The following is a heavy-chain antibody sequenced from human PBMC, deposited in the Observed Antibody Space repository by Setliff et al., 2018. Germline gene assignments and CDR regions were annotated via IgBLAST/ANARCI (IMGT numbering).Heavy chain of an antibody. CDR3: ARDMGQPYYFES. CDR2: IYYTGST. J-gene: IGHJ4*02. V-gene: IGHV4-34*01. CDR1: GASFSGTY. D-gene: IGHD1-1*01. Sequence: SETLSLTCAVYGASFSGTYCSWIRQSPGKGLEWIGSIYYTGSTYYNPSLKSRVTMSVDTSKRQFSLKLGSATAADTAVYYCARDMGQPYYFESWGLGTLVTVSS.